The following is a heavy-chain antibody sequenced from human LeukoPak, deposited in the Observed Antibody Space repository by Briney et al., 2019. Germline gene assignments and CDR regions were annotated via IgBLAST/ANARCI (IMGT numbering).Heavy chain of an antibody. CDR1: GYTFTTYY. CDR2: INPSGGGT. V-gene: IGHV1-46*01. D-gene: IGHD1-26*01. CDR3: AAGYSGSYYVY. Sequence: GASVEVSCKASGYTFTTYYMHWVRQAPGQGLEWMGIINPSGGGTTYAHKFQGRVTMTRDTSTSTVYMELSSLRSEDTAVYYCAAGYSGSYYVYWGQGTLVTVSS. J-gene: IGHJ4*02.